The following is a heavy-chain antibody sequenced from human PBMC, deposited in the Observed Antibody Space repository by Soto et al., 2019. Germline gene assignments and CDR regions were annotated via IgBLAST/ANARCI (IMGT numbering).Heavy chain of an antibody. J-gene: IGHJ4*02. D-gene: IGHD3-3*01. CDR1: GFSFGSYA. Sequence: GGPLRLSCAASGFSFGSYALSWVRQAPGKGLEWVSTISGSDGKTFYADSVKGRFSISRDTSQSTLYLQMNSLRADDTAMYYCARWSYLDYWGQGTRVTVSS. V-gene: IGHV3-23*01. CDR3: ARWSYLDY. CDR2: ISGSDGKT.